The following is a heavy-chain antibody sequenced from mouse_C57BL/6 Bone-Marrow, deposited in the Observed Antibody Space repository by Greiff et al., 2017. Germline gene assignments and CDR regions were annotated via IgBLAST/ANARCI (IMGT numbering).Heavy chain of an antibody. CDR1: GYSFTDYN. CDR2: INPNYGTT. CDR3: ARGGQLGYYYAMDY. J-gene: IGHJ4*01. D-gene: IGHD4-1*02. V-gene: IGHV1-39*01. Sequence: VQLQQSGPELVKPGASVKISCKASGYSFTDYNMNWVKQSNGKSLEWIGVINPNYGTTSYNQKFKGKATLTVDQSSSTAYMRLNSMTSEDSAVYYCARGGQLGYYYAMDYWGQGTSVTVSS.